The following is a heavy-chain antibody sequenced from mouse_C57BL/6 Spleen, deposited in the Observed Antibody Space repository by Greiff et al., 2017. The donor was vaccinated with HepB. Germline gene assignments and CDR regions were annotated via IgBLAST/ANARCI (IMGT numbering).Heavy chain of an antibody. CDR2: IYPGDGDT. V-gene: IGHV1-80*01. D-gene: IGHD1-1*01. CDR1: GYAFSSYW. J-gene: IGHJ1*03. Sequence: VQLQQSGAELVKPGASVKISCKASGYAFSSYWMNWVKQRPGKGLEWIGQIYPGDGDTNYNGKFKGKATLTADKSSSTAYMQLSSLTSEDSAVYFCARSDYYGSSPDVWGTGTTVTVSS. CDR3: ARSDYYGSSPDV.